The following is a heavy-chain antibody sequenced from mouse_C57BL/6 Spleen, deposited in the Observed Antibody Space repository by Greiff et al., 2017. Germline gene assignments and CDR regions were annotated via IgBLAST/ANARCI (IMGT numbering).Heavy chain of an antibody. J-gene: IGHJ1*03. CDR1: GYSFTGYY. CDR2: INPSTGGT. V-gene: IGHV1-42*01. Sequence: VQLKQSGPELVKPGASVKISCKASGYSFTGYYMNWVKQSPEKSLEWIGEINPSTGGTTYNQKFKAKATLTVDKSSSTAYMQLKSLTSEDSAVYYCARRGPHYYGSSGRYFDVWGTGTTVTVSS. CDR3: ARRGPHYYGSSGRYFDV. D-gene: IGHD1-1*01.